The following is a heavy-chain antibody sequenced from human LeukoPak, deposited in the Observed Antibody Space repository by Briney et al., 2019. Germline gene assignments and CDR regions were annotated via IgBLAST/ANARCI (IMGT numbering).Heavy chain of an antibody. CDR2: IIPIFGTA. CDR3: ARDKAPENY. CDR1: GGTFSSYA. D-gene: IGHD1-14*01. Sequence: ASVKVSCKASGGTFSSYAISWVRQAPGQGLEWMGEIIPIFGTANYAQKFQGRVTMTRDTSTSTVYMELSSLRSEDTAVYYCARDKAPENYWGQGTLVTVSS. V-gene: IGHV1-69*05. J-gene: IGHJ4*02.